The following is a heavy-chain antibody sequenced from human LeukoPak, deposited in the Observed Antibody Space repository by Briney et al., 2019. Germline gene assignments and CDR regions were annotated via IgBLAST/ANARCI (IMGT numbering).Heavy chain of an antibody. CDR1: AFTVSSNY. Sequence: GRCLRLSCAASAFTVSSNYIGWVSQAPGEGLGWVSVIYSGGSTYYADSVKGRFTISRDNSKNTLYLQMNSLRAEDTAVYYCARAVYRITMVQEPLDFWGQGTLVTVSS. J-gene: IGHJ4*02. CDR3: ARAVYRITMVQEPLDF. CDR2: IYSGGST. D-gene: IGHD3-10*01. V-gene: IGHV3-66*01.